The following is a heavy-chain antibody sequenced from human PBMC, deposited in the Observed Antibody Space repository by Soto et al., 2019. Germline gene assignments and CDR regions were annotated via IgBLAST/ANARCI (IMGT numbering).Heavy chain of an antibody. V-gene: IGHV1-69*02. CDR3: ARRRYCGVDCYNKFYYGMDV. D-gene: IGHD2-21*02. CDR2: IIPVLGVT. CDR1: GSTFSSYT. J-gene: IGHJ6*01. Sequence: QVQLVQSGAEVRKPGSSVEVSCMASGSTFSSYTVNWVRQAPGQGLEWIGRIIPVLGVTHYARRFQGRVTITADRSKKKAYIELTSLTSEDTAVYYCARRRYCGVDCYNKFYYGMDVW.